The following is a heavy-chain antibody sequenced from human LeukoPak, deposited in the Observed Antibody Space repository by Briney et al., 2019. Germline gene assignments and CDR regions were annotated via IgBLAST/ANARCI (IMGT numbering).Heavy chain of an antibody. J-gene: IGHJ6*03. Sequence: ASVKVSCKASGGTFSSYDINWVRQAPGQGLEWMGWMKPNSGNTGYAQKFQGRVTITRNTSISTAYMELSSLRSDDTAVYYCARRGVWGSSPYYYYYYYMDVWGKGTTVTVSS. V-gene: IGHV1-8*03. CDR2: MKPNSGNT. CDR3: ARRGVWGSSPYYYYYYYMDV. CDR1: GGTFSSYD. D-gene: IGHD7-27*01.